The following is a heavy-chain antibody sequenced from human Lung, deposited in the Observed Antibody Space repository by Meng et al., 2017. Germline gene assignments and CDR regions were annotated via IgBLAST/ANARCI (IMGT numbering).Heavy chain of an antibody. CDR1: GYTFTHHG. CDR3: ARDPSNTSGRYAYFDY. J-gene: IGHJ4*02. D-gene: IGHD6-19*01. CDR2: ISCYNGDT. Sequence: QVQLVQSGAEVKKPGASVKVSCKASGYTFTHHGISWIRQAPGQGLEWMGWISCYNGDTNYAQNLQGRVTMTIDKSTSTAYMGLRSLRSDDTAVYYCARDPSNTSGRYAYFDYWGQGTLVTVSS. V-gene: IGHV1-18*01.